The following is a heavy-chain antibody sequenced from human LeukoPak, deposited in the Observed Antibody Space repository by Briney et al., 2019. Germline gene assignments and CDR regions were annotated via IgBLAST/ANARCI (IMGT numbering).Heavy chain of an antibody. CDR1: GGSISSSSYY. V-gene: IGHV4-39*01. CDR2: IYYSGST. J-gene: IGHJ6*03. Sequence: SETLSLTCTVSGGSISSSSYYWGRIRQPPGKGLEWIGSIYYSGSTYYNPSLKSRVTISVDTSKNQFSLKLSSVTAADTAVYYCARHPHIVVVTAIIDYYYYMDVWGKGTTVTVSS. CDR3: ARHPHIVVVTAIIDYYYYMDV. D-gene: IGHD2-21*02.